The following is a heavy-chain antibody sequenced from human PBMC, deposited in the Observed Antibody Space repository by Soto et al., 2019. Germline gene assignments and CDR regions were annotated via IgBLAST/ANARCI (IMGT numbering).Heavy chain of an antibody. CDR2: INPNSGGT. J-gene: IGHJ4*02. D-gene: IGHD6-13*01. Sequence: ASVKVSCKASGYTFTGYYMHWVRQAPGQGLEWMGWINPNSGGTNYAQKFQGRVTMTRDTSISTAYMELSRLRSDDTAVYYCARDRIAAAGYYFDYWGQGTLVTVSS. V-gene: IGHV1-2*02. CDR1: GYTFTGYY. CDR3: ARDRIAAAGYYFDY.